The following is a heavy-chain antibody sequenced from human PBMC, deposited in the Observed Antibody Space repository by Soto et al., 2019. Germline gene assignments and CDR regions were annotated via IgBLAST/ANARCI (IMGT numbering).Heavy chain of an antibody. CDR1: GGTFSSYT. D-gene: IGHD1-7*01. CDR2: IIPILGIA. V-gene: IGHV1-69*02. Sequence: ASVKVSCKASGGTFSSYTISWVRQAPGQGLEWMGRIIPILGIANYAQKFQGRVTITADKSTSTAYMELSSLRSEDTAVYYCARGTELELNNWFDPWGQGTLVTVSS. J-gene: IGHJ5*02. CDR3: ARGTELELNNWFDP.